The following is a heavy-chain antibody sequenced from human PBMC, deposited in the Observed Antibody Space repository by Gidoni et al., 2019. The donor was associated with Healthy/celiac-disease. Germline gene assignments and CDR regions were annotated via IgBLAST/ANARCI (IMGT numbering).Heavy chain of an antibody. CDR1: GGSISSYY. V-gene: IGHV4-4*07. J-gene: IGHJ6*02. CDR2: IYTSGST. D-gene: IGHD2-15*01. CDR3: ARDCSGGSCYPDYYYGMDV. Sequence: QVQLQESGPGLVKPSETLSLTCTVSGGSISSYYWSWIRPPAGKGLEWIGRIYTSGSTNYNPSLKSRVTMSVDTSKNQFSLKLSSVTAADTAVYYCARDCSGGSCYPDYYYGMDVWGQGTTVTVSS.